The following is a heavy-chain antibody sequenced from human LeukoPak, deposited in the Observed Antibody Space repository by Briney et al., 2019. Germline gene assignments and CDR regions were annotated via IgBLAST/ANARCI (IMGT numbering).Heavy chain of an antibody. J-gene: IGHJ6*02. D-gene: IGHD6-19*01. CDR1: GGSISSYY. CDR2: IYTSGST. Sequence: SETLSLTCTVSGGSISSYYWSWIRQPAGKGLEWIGRIYTSGSTNYNPSLKSRVTMSVDTSKNQFSLKLSSVTAADTAVYYCASGYSSGRYSGMDVWGQGTTVTVSS. CDR3: ASGYSSGRYSGMDV. V-gene: IGHV4-4*07.